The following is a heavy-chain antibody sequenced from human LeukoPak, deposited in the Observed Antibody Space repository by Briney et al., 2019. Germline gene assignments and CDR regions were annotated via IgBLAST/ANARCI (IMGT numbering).Heavy chain of an antibody. CDR3: ARRHITMISEDAFDI. J-gene: IGHJ3*02. CDR2: MSYSGST. D-gene: IGHD3-22*01. Sequence: SETLSLTCTVSGGSVSGYYCSWIRQPPGKGLEWIGYMSYSGSTSYNPSLKSRVTISVDTSKNQFSLKLSSVTVADTAVYYCARRHITMISEDAFDIWGQGTMVTVSS. V-gene: IGHV4-59*08. CDR1: GGSVSGYY.